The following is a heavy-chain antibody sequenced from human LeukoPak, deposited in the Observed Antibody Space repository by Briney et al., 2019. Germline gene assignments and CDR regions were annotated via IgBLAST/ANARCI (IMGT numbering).Heavy chain of an antibody. CDR3: ASPSLVEMATANAFDI. J-gene: IGHJ3*02. CDR2: LKQDGSEK. CDR1: GFTFSSYW. Sequence: GGSLRLSCAASGFTFSSYWMSWVRQAPGKGLEWVANLKQDGSEKYYVDSVKGRFTISRDNAKNSLYLQMNSLRAEDTAVYYCASPSLVEMATANAFDIWGQGTMVTVSS. D-gene: IGHD5-18*01. V-gene: IGHV3-7*03.